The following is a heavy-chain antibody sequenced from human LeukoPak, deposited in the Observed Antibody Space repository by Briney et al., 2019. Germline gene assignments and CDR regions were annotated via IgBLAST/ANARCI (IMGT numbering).Heavy chain of an antibody. Sequence: SETLSLTCTVSGGSISSYYWSWIRQPPGKGLEWIGTMYYSGSTNYNPSLKSRVTISGDTSKNQFSLKLSSVTAADTAVYYCARGRRIRDAFDIWGQGTMVTVSS. CDR1: GGSISSYY. CDR3: ARGRRIRDAFDI. CDR2: MYYSGST. D-gene: IGHD1-14*01. J-gene: IGHJ3*02. V-gene: IGHV4-59*12.